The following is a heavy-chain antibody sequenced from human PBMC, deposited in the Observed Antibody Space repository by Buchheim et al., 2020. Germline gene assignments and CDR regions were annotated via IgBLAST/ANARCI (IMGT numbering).Heavy chain of an antibody. CDR2: ISGSGGST. CDR3: TKGPKVLTRRYSGYERWCDP. J-gene: IGHJ5*02. V-gene: IGHV3-23*01. Sequence: EVQLLESGGGLVQPGGSLRLSCAASGFTFSSYAMSWVRQAPGKGLEWVSAISGSGGSTYYADSVKGRFTISRDNSKNTLYPQMNSLGAEDTTVYYCTKGPKVLTRRYSGYERWCDPWGQRTL. CDR1: GFTFSSYA. D-gene: IGHD5-12*01.